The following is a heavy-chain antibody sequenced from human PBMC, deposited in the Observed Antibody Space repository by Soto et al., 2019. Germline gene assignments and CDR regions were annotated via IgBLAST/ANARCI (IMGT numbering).Heavy chain of an antibody. CDR1: GYLFTAYS. CDR3: AREENCSGGTCYSEYFHR. Sequence: ASVKVSCKASGYLFTAYSMHWVRLAPGQGLEWMGVVNPSGGSAKYAQNFQGRVTMTRDTSTTTIYMELSSLRSDDTAIYYCAREENCSGGTCYSEYFHRWGQGTLVTVSS. CDR2: VNPSGGSA. J-gene: IGHJ1*01. D-gene: IGHD2-15*01. V-gene: IGHV1-46*01.